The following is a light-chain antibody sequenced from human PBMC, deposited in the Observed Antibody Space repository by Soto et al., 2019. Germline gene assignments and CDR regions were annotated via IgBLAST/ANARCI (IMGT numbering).Light chain of an antibody. CDR3: AAWDDTLKGVL. J-gene: IGLJ2*01. V-gene: IGLV1-44*01. CDR2: SNN. Sequence: QSVLTQPPSASETPGQRVTISCSGSNSNIGSNAVNWYQQLPGTAPKLLIYSNNQRPSGVPDRFSGSKSGTSASLAISGLQSEDEADYYCAAWDDTLKGVLFGGGTKLTVL. CDR1: NSNIGSNA.